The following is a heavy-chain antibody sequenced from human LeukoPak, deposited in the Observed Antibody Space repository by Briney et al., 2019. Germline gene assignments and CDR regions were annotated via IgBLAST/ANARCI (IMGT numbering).Heavy chain of an antibody. V-gene: IGHV4-4*07. CDR1: GGPISSYY. J-gene: IGHJ4*02. CDR3: AREAPIMITFGGVIVYYFDY. D-gene: IGHD3-16*02. CDR2: IYTSGST. Sequence: SETLSLTCTVSGGPISSYYWSWIRQPAGKGLEWIGRIYTSGSTNYNPSLKSRVTMSVDTSKNQFSLKLSSVTAADTAVYYCAREAPIMITFGGVIVYYFDYWGQGTLVTVSS.